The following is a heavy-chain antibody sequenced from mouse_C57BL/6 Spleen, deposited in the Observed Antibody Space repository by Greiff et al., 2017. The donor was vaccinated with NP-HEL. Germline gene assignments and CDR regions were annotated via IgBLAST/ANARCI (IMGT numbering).Heavy chain of an antibody. CDR2: IWWDGDT. J-gene: IGHJ4*01. D-gene: IGHD1-1*01. CDR3: TQNYGSSLYAMDY. V-gene: IGHV8-8*01. CDR1: GFSLSTFGMG. Sequence: QVTLKVCGPGILQPSQTLSLTCSFSGFSLSTFGMGVVWLRQPSGKGLVWLVHIWWDGDTYYNTALKSRLIISKDTSKNQVFLKIANVDTADTATYYGTQNYGSSLYAMDYWGQGTSVTVSS.